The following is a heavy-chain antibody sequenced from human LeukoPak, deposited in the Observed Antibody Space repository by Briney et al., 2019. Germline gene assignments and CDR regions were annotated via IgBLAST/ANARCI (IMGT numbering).Heavy chain of an antibody. V-gene: IGHV4-4*07. J-gene: IGHJ4*02. CDR1: GGSISSYY. Sequence: SETLSLTCTVSGGSISSYYWTWIRQPAGKGLEWIGRIYPSGSTNYNPSLTSRVTMSVDTSKNHFSLKLSSVTAADTAVYYCARENSGSYREFDYWGQGTLVTVSS. D-gene: IGHD1-26*01. CDR2: IYPSGST. CDR3: ARENSGSYREFDY.